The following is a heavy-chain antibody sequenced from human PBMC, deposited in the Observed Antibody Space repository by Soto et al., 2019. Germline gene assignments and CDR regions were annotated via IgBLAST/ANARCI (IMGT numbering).Heavy chain of an antibody. D-gene: IGHD2-15*01. Sequence: QVQLQESGPGLVKPSQTLSLTCTVSGGSISSGDYYWSWLRQHPGKGLEWIGYIYYSGRTFHNPSLKSRVTISVDTSKNQFSLRLSSVTAADTAVYYCARRSGGSGDHGFGIWGQGTVVTVSS. J-gene: IGHJ3*02. CDR2: IYYSGRT. CDR3: ARRSGGSGDHGFGI. V-gene: IGHV4-31*03. CDR1: GGSISSGDYY.